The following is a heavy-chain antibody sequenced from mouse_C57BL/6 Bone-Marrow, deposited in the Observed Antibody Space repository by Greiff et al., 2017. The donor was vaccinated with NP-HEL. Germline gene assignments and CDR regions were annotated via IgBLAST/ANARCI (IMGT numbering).Heavy chain of an antibody. V-gene: IGHV1-59*01. CDR2: IDPSDSYT. CDR3: ARSRYYGSSYVDY. J-gene: IGHJ2*01. CDR1: GYTFTSYW. D-gene: IGHD1-1*01. Sequence: QVQLQQPGAELVRPGTSVKLSCKASGYTFTSYWMHWVKQRPGQGLEWIGVIDPSDSYTNYNQKFKGKATLTVDTSSSTAYMQLSSLTSEDSAVYFCARSRYYGSSYVDYWGQGTTLTVSS.